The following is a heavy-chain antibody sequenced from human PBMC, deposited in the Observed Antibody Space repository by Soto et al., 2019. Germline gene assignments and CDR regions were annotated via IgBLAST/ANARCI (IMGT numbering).Heavy chain of an antibody. CDR2: ISWDGGST. J-gene: IGHJ4*02. CDR3: ATQYYYDRRGYSFDY. D-gene: IGHD3-22*01. CDR1: GFTFDDYT. V-gene: IGHV3-43*01. Sequence: EVQLVESGGVVVQPGGSLRLSCAASGFTFDDYTMHWVRQAPGKGLEWVSLISWDGGSTYYADSVKGRFTISRDNSKNSLYLQMTSLRTEDTALYYYATQYYYDRRGYSFDYWGQGTLVTVSS.